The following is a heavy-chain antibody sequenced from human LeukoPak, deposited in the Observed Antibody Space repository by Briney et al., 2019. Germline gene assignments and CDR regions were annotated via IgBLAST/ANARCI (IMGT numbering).Heavy chain of an antibody. J-gene: IGHJ4*02. V-gene: IGHV1-69*04. CDR1: GGTFSSYA. CDR3: AREGGIAEAGTPFDY. D-gene: IGHD6-13*01. Sequence: ASVKVSCKASGGTFSSYAISWVRQAPGQGLEWMGRIIPILGIANYAQKFQGRVTITADKSTSTAYMELSSLRSEDTAVYYCAREGGIAEAGTPFDYWGQGTLVTVSS. CDR2: IIPILGIA.